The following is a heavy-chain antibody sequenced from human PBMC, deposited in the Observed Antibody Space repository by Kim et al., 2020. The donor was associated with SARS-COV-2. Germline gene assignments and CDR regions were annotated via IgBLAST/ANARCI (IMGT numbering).Heavy chain of an antibody. Sequence: SETLSLTCTVSGGSISDSSYHWGWVRQSPGRGLEWFGNIYYRGNTYYNPSLKSRVTISVDTSKNHFSLEVTSVTAADTAVYYCMRPSFTIFGVVGLDYGMYLWGQGTVVTVSS. CDR3: MRPSFTIFGVVGLDYGMYL. V-gene: IGHV4-39*02. J-gene: IGHJ6*02. CDR2: IYYRGNT. D-gene: IGHD3-3*01. CDR1: GGSISDSSYH.